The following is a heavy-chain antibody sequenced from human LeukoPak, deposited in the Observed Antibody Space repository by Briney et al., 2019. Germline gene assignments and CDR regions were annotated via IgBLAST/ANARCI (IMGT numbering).Heavy chain of an antibody. V-gene: IGHV3-23*01. CDR3: AKDRRLNSYYAEGFDI. D-gene: IGHD3-3*01. CDR2: ISGSGGST. J-gene: IGHJ3*02. CDR1: GFTFSSYA. Sequence: PGGSLRLSCAASGFTFSSYAMSWVRQAPGKGLEWVSAISGSGGSTYYADSVKGRFTISRDNSKNTLYLQMNSLRAEDTAVYYCAKDRRLNSYYAEGFDIWGQGTMVTVSS.